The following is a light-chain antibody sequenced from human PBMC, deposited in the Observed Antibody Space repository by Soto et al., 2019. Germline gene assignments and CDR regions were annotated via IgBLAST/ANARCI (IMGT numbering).Light chain of an antibody. CDR2: HTS. V-gene: IGKV3-15*01. CDR1: QRVGSD. J-gene: IGKJ4*01. Sequence: ETVMTQSPGTLSVSPGGSATLSCRASQRVGSDLAWYQQKPGQAPRLLIYHTSTRATGVPARFSGSGSGTEFTLIISSLQSEDSAVYYCQHYNNWPLTFGGGTKVELK. CDR3: QHYNNWPLT.